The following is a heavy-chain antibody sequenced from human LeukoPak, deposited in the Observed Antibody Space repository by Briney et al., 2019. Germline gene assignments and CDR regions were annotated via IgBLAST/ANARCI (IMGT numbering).Heavy chain of an antibody. Sequence: SETLSLTCTVSGGSVSNSLYYWRWIRQPPGKGLEWIGYIYYNGDTNYNPSLKSRVIISIDTSSNQFSLRLNSMTAADTAVYYCARVLRAASWRSYDYWGQGSLVTVSS. D-gene: IGHD5-18*01. CDR3: ARVLRAASWRSYDY. CDR1: GGSVSNSLYY. J-gene: IGHJ4*02. V-gene: IGHV4-61*01. CDR2: IYYNGDT.